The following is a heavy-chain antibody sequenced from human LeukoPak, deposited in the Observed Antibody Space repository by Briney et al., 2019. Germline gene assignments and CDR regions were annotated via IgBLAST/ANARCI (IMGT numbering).Heavy chain of an antibody. CDR2: ISSSSSYI. V-gene: IGHV3-21*01. CDR3: ARVCGGYSSSRYVCPADDFDY. D-gene: IGHD6-13*01. J-gene: IGHJ4*02. Sequence: PGGSLRLSCAASGFTFSSYSMNWVRQAPGKGLEWVSSISSSSSYIYYADSVKGRFTISRDNAKNSLYLQMNSLRAEDTAVYYCARVCGGYSSSRYVCPADDFDYWGQGTLVTVSS. CDR1: GFTFSSYS.